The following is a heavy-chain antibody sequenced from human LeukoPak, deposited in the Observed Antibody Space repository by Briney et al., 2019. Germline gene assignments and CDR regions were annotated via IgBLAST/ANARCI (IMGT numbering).Heavy chain of an antibody. Sequence: ASVKVSCKASGYTFTSYGISWLRQAPGQGLEWMGWISAYSGNTNYAQKLQGRVTMTTDTSTSTAYMELRSLRSDDTAVYYCARVTYYDFWSGYPFYYYYYMDVWGKGTTVTVSS. J-gene: IGHJ6*03. CDR1: GYTFTSYG. V-gene: IGHV1-18*01. CDR3: ARVTYYDFWSGYPFYYYYYMDV. CDR2: ISAYSGNT. D-gene: IGHD3-3*01.